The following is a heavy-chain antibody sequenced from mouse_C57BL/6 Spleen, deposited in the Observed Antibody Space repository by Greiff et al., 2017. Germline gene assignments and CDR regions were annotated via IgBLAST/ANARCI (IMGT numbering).Heavy chain of an antibody. J-gene: IGHJ3*01. V-gene: IGHV1-15*01. D-gene: IGHD3-1*01. Sequence: LQESGAELVRPGASVTLSCKASGYTFTGYEMHWVKQTPVHGLEWIGAIDPETGGTDYNQKFKGKAILTADKSSSTAYMELRSLTSEDYAVYYCTRRARAWFAYWGQGTLVTVSA. CDR3: TRRARAWFAY. CDR1: GYTFTGYE. CDR2: IDPETGGT.